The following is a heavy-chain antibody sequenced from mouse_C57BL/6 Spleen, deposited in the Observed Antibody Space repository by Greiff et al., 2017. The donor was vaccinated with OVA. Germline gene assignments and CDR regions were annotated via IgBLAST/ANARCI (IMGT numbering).Heavy chain of an antibody. J-gene: IGHJ4*01. Sequence: EVKLVESGPGLVKPSQSLSLTCSVTGYSITSGYYWNWIRQFPGNKLEWMGYISYDGSNNYNPSLKNRISITRDTSKNQFFLKLNSVTTEDTATYYCARYSNYVDYYAMDYWGQGTSVTVSS. V-gene: IGHV3-6*01. CDR3: ARYSNYVDYYAMDY. D-gene: IGHD2-5*01. CDR1: GYSITSGYY. CDR2: ISYDGSN.